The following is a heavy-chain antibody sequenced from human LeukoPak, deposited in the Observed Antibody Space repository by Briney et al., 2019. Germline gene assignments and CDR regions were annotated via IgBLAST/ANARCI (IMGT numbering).Heavy chain of an antibody. CDR3: TTDRLDYGDYVLDY. CDR1: GFTFSHAW. V-gene: IGHV3-15*01. CDR2: IKSKTDGGTT. Sequence: GGSLRLSCAASGFTFSHAWMSWVRQAPGKGLEWVGRIKSKTDGGTTDYAAPVKGRFTISRDDSKNTLYLQMNSLKTEDTAVYYYTTDRLDYGDYVLDYWGQGTLVTVSS. J-gene: IGHJ4*02. D-gene: IGHD4-17*01.